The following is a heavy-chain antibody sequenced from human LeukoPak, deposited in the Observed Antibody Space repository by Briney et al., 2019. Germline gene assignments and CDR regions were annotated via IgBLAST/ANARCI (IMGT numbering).Heavy chain of an antibody. V-gene: IGHV4-59*01. Sequence: SETLSLTCTVSGGSISSYYWSWIRQPPGKGLEWIGYIYYSGNTNYNPSLKGRVTISVDTSKNQFSLKLSSVTAADTAVYHCARRQTDHYFDYWGQGTLVTVSS. CDR2: IYYSGNT. CDR1: GGSISSYY. D-gene: IGHD1-14*01. J-gene: IGHJ4*02. CDR3: ARRQTDHYFDY.